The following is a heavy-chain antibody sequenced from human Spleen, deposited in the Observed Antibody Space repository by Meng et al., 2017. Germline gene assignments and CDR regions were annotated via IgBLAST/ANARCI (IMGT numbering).Heavy chain of an antibody. Sequence: GESLKISCEASGFTFSNHAMSWVRQAPGKGLEWVSLISGSGGSTYSADSVKGRFTVSRDNSKNTLYLQMNSLRAEDTAVYYCAREERDSSGYYPDYWGQGTLVTVSS. CDR3: AREERDSSGYYPDY. CDR2: ISGSGGST. CDR1: GFTFSNHA. D-gene: IGHD3-22*01. J-gene: IGHJ4*02. V-gene: IGHV3-23*01.